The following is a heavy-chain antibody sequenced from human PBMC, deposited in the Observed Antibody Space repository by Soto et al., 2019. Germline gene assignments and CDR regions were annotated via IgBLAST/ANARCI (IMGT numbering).Heavy chain of an antibody. CDR2: IYYTGNT. J-gene: IGHJ5*02. CDR1: GDSINSYY. Sequence: QVHLQESGPGLVKPSETLSLTCSVSGDSINSYYWNWIRQPPGKGLEWIGYIYYTGNTNYNPSLKSRVIISLDMSKNQFSLSLSSVTAADTAVYYCARSRNNWFDPWGQGTLVTVSS. V-gene: IGHV4-59*01. CDR3: ARSRNNWFDP.